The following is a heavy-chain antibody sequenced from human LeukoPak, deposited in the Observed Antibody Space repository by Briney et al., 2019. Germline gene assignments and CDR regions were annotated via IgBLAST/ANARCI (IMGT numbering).Heavy chain of an antibody. J-gene: IGHJ4*03. CDR1: GYSFTSYW. V-gene: IGHV5-51*01. CDR3: ARGTYSGMYFFDY. Sequence: GESLKISCKGSGYSFTSYWIGWVRQMPGKGLEWMGIIYPGDSDTRYSPSFQGQVAISADKSINTAYLQWSSLKASDTAMYFCARGTYSGMYFFDYWGKGTTVAVSS. CDR2: IYPGDSDT. D-gene: IGHD5-12*01.